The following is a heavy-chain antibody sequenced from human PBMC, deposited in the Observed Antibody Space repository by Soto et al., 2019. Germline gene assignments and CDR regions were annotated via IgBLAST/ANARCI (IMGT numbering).Heavy chain of an antibody. CDR3: ARDARTYTYCVGSSCNELRYYYGVDV. J-gene: IGHJ6*02. CDR1: GFTFDDYG. CDR2: LNWNGVAK. V-gene: IGHV3-20*04. D-gene: IGHD2-2*01. Sequence: EVHLVDSGGDVVRPGGSLRLSCVASGFTFDDYGMSWVRLVPGKGLEWVSSLNWNGVAKDYADSVKGRFTISRDNDKNFVYMQMTSLRVEDTALYYCARDARTYTYCVGSSCNELRYYYGVDVWGRGTTVTVSS.